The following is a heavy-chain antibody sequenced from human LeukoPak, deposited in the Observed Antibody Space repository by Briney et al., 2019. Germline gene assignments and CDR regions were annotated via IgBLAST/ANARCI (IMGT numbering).Heavy chain of an antibody. J-gene: IGHJ5*02. V-gene: IGHV1-2*02. CDR2: INPNSGGT. CDR3: ARDQEIAGYWFDP. D-gene: IGHD5-12*01. CDR1: GYTFTGYY. Sequence: AASVKVSCKASGYTFTGYYMHWVRQAPGQGLEWMGWINPNSGGTNYAQKFQGRVTMTRDTSISTAYMELSRLRSDDTAVYYCARDQEIAGYWFDPWGQGTLVTASS.